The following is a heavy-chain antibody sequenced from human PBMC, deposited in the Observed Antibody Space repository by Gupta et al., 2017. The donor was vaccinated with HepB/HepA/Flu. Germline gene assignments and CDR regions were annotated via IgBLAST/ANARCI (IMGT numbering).Heavy chain of an antibody. CDR1: GFTVSRNY. CDR2: IYSGGST. J-gene: IGHJ4*02. D-gene: IGHD2-21*01. Sequence: EVQMVESGGGLIQPGGSLRLSCAASGFTVSRNYMSWVRQAPGKGLEWVSLIYSGGSTYYADSVKGRFTISRDNTKNTLYLQMNSLRPEDTAVYYCARVTPIVDWGQGTLVTVSS. V-gene: IGHV3-53*01. CDR3: ARVTPIVD.